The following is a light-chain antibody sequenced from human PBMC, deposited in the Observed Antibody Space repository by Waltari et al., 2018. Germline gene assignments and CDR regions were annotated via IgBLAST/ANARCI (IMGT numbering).Light chain of an antibody. J-gene: IGLJ3*02. CDR1: SSDVGFYNY. CDR3: NSYTGSSSWV. CDR2: DVS. Sequence: QSALTQPASVSGSPGQSITISCTGTSSDVGFYNYVSWYQKHPGKAPKLIIYDVSERPSGVSERFSGSKSGNTASLTISWLQAEDEADYYCNSYTGSSSWVFGGGTKLTVL. V-gene: IGLV2-14*01.